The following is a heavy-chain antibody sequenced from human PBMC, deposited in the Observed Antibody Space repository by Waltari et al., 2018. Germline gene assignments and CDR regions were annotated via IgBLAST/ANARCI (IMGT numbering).Heavy chain of an antibody. CDR1: GFTFSAYE. CDR2: ISSSGSTM. D-gene: IGHD2-21*01. Sequence: EVQLVESGGGLVQPGGSLRLSCAASGFTFSAYEMNWVRQAPGKGLEWVSYISSSGSTMYYADSMKGRFTISRDNAKNSLFLQMNSLRAEDTAVYYCAKVLFPYYYGMDVWGQGTTVTVSS. J-gene: IGHJ6*02. CDR3: AKVLFPYYYGMDV. V-gene: IGHV3-48*03.